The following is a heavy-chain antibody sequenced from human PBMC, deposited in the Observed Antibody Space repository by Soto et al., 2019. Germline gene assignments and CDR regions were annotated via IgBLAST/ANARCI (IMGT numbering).Heavy chain of an antibody. D-gene: IGHD3-22*01. V-gene: IGHV4-30-2*01. CDR3: ARGRSTSGYPNFDP. CDR1: GGSIATGDFS. CDR2: IYHSGTT. J-gene: IGHJ5*02. Sequence: NPSLTCAVSGGSIATGDFSWNWIRQPPGKGLEWLGYIYHSGTTYYNPSLKSRATISVDRSKNHFSLKLSSVTAADTAVYYCARGRSTSGYPNFDPWGQGTLVIVSA.